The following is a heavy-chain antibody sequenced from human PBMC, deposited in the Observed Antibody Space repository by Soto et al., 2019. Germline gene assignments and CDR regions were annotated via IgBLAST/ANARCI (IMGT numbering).Heavy chain of an antibody. CDR1: GGTFSSYA. V-gene: IGHV1-69*13. J-gene: IGHJ4*02. CDR2: IIPIFGTA. CDR3: ASGPSPIVGATRNFWLRFDY. Sequence: GASVKVSCKASGGTFSSYAISWVRQAPGQGLEWMGGIIPIFGTANYAQKFQGRVTITADESTSTAYMELSSLRSEDTAVYYCASGPSPIVGATRNFWLRFDYWGQGTLVTVSS. D-gene: IGHD1-26*01.